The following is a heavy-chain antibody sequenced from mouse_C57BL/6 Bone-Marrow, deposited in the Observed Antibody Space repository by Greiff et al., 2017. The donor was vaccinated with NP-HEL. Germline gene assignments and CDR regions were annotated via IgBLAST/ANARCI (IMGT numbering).Heavy chain of an antibody. CDR2: INSDGGST. D-gene: IGHD2-4*01. CDR3: ARHGTGDYGGGFAY. J-gene: IGHJ3*01. CDR1: EYEFPSHD. V-gene: IGHV5-2*01. Sequence: EVKLMESGGGLVQPGESLKLSCESNEYEFPSHDMSWVRKTPEKRLELVAAINSDGGSTYYPDTMERRFIISRDNTKKTLYLQMSSLRSEDTALYYCARHGTGDYGGGFAYWGQGTLVTVSA.